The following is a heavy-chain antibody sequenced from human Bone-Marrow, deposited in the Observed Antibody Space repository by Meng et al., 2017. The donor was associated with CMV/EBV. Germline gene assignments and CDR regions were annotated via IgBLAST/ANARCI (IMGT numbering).Heavy chain of an antibody. CDR1: GFIFSNYG. V-gene: IGHV3-30*02. CDR3: AKAAFGAVIIPWFDP. J-gene: IGHJ5*02. D-gene: IGHD3-3*01. Sequence: SGFIFSNYGMHWVRQAPDKGLEWVAFIRYDGSNKYYADSVKGRFTISRDNSKNTLYLQMNSLTTEDTAMYYCAKAAFGAVIIPWFDPWGQGTLVTVSS. CDR2: IRYDGSNK.